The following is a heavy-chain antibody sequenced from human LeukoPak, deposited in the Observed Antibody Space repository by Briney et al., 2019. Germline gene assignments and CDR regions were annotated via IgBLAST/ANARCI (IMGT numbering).Heavy chain of an antibody. D-gene: IGHD3-10*01. CDR2: IYYSGST. CDR1: GGSISSYY. V-gene: IGHV4-59*01. CDR3: ARDDGSGRFFDY. Sequence: SETLSLTCTVSGGSISSYYWSCIRQPPGKGLEWIGYIYYSGSTNYNPSLKSRVTISVDTSKNQFSLKLSSVTAADTAVYYCARDDGSGRFFDYWGQGTLVTVSS. J-gene: IGHJ4*02.